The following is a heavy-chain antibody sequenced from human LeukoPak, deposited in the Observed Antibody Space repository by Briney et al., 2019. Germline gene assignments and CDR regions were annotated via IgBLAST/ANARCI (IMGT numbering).Heavy chain of an antibody. CDR2: VNHSGYT. Sequence: PSETLSLTCDVSGVSFSTYYWSWVRQSPEKGLEWIGEVNHSGYTNYNPSLKGRVTISVGTSKNQFSLKLSSVTAADTAVYYCARQLYGSDYWGQGTLVTVSS. J-gene: IGHJ4*02. V-gene: IGHV4-34*01. D-gene: IGHD4-17*01. CDR3: ARQLYGSDY. CDR1: GVSFSTYY.